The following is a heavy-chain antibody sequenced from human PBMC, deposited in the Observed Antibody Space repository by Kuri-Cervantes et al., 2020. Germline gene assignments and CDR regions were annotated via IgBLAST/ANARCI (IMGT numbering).Heavy chain of an antibody. CDR3: ARARGGNSFGAEYYYGMDV. D-gene: IGHD4-23*01. CDR2: ISGSGGST. V-gene: IGHV3-23*01. J-gene: IGHJ6*02. CDR1: GFTFSSYA. Sequence: GESLKISCAASGFTFSSYAMSWVRQAPGKGLEWVSAISGSGGSTYYADSVKGRFTISRDNAKNSLYLQMNSLRDEDTAVYYCARARGGNSFGAEYYYGMDVWGQGTTVTVSS.